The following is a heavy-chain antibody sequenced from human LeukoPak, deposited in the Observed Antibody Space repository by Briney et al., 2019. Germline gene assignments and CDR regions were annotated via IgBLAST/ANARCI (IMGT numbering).Heavy chain of an antibody. CDR1: GFTFSTYG. V-gene: IGHV3-30*02. J-gene: IGHJ4*02. Sequence: PGGSLRLSCAASGFTFSTYGMHWVRQAPGKGLEWVAFMRDDGSNKYYADSVKGRFTISRDNSKNTLYLQMNSLRAEDTAVYYCAKERNYDFWSGYYPNDYWGQGTLVLVSS. CDR3: AKERNYDFWSGYYPNDY. D-gene: IGHD3-3*01. CDR2: MRDDGSNK.